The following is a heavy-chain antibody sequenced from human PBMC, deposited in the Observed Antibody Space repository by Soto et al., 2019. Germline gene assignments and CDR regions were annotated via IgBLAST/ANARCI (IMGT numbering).Heavy chain of an antibody. D-gene: IGHD4-17*01. CDR2: ISSNGGST. CDR3: VKDFSLPSTTVTAGL. CDR1: GFTFSSYA. V-gene: IGHV3-64D*06. Sequence: GGSLRLSCSSSGFTFSSYAMHWVRQAPGKGLEYVSAISSNGGSTYYADSVKGRFTISRDNSKNTLYLQMSSLRAEDTAVYYCVKDFSLPSTTVTAGLWGRGTLVTSPQ. J-gene: IGHJ2*01.